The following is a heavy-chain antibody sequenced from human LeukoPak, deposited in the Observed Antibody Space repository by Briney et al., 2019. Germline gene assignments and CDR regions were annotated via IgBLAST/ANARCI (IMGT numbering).Heavy chain of an antibody. V-gene: IGHV3-69-1*01. CDR3: ARALTTLTYEGY. D-gene: IGHD1-1*01. CDR1: GFTFTDHP. CDR2: IGGGNTI. J-gene: IGHJ4*02. Sequence: GGSLRLSCVASGFTFTDHPMNWVRQAPGKGLEWVSYIGGGNTIFYADSVKGRFTISRDEARKSIYLQMSSLRVEDTAVYYCARALTTLTYEGYWGQGTLVTVSS.